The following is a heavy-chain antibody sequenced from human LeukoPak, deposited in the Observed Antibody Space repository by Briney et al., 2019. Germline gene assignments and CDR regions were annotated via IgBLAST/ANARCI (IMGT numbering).Heavy chain of an antibody. D-gene: IGHD6-19*01. Sequence: GGSLRLSCAASGFTFSNYEMNWVRQAPGKGLEWVSYISGSGSTIHYADSVKGRFTVFRDNAKNSLYLQMNSLRDEDTAVYYCAILQGAVAHFDYWGQGTLVTASS. CDR3: AILQGAVAHFDY. V-gene: IGHV3-48*03. CDR1: GFTFSNYE. J-gene: IGHJ4*02. CDR2: ISGSGSTI.